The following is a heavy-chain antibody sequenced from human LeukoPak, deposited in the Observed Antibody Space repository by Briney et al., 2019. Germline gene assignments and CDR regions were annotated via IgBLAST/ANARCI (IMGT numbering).Heavy chain of an antibody. V-gene: IGHV4-30-4*01. CDR1: GGSISSGDYY. Sequence: PSQTLSLTCTVSGGSISSGDYYWSWIRQPPGKGLEWIGYIYYRGSTYYNPSLKSRVTITVDTSKNQFSLKLRSVTAADTAVYYCARDYYGAGLTYFDYWGQGTLVTVSS. D-gene: IGHD3-10*01. CDR2: IYYRGST. J-gene: IGHJ4*02. CDR3: ARDYYGAGLTYFDY.